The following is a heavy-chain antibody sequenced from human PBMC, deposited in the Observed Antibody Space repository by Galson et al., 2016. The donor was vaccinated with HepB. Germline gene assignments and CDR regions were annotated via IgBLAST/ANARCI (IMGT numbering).Heavy chain of an antibody. D-gene: IGHD6-6*01. J-gene: IGHJ4*02. CDR1: GFTLSSYT. CDR3: ARAQSIVDY. Sequence: SLRLSCAASGFTLSSYTVDWVRQAPGKGLEWVSSISDSSSYIYYADSVRGRFTISRDNAKNSLYLQMNSLRAKDTAVYYCARAQSIVDYWGRGTLVTVSS. V-gene: IGHV3-21*01. CDR2: ISDSSSYI.